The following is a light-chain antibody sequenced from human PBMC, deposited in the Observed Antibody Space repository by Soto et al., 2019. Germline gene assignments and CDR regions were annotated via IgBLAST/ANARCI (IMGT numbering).Light chain of an antibody. Sequence: EIVLTQSPATLSLSPGERATLSCRASQSVSSYLAWYQQKPGQAPRLLIYDASNRATGIPARFSGSGSGTDFPLTISSLEPEYFAVYYCQQRSNWPPTFGGGTKVEI. CDR2: DAS. CDR3: QQRSNWPPT. CDR1: QSVSSY. J-gene: IGKJ4*01. V-gene: IGKV3-11*01.